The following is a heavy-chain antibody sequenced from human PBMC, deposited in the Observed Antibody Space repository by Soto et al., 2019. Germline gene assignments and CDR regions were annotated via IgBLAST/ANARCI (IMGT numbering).Heavy chain of an antibody. D-gene: IGHD1-1*01. CDR2: MNPDSGDT. Sequence: APVKVSCKASGYSFTSHDINWVRQASGQGPEWMGWMNPDSGDTGYAQNFQGRVTMTRNTFTRTAYMELSSLRSEDTAVYYCARVGGNWNDDYFDYWGQGTLVTVSS. J-gene: IGHJ4*02. CDR1: GYSFTSHD. CDR3: ARVGGNWNDDYFDY. V-gene: IGHV1-8*01.